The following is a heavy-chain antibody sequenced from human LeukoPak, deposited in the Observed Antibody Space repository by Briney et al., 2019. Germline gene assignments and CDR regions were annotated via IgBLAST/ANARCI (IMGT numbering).Heavy chain of an antibody. Sequence: PSQTLSLTCTVSGGSISSGGYYWSWIRQPPGKGLEWIGYIYYSGSTNYNPSLKSRVTISVDTSKNQFSLKLSSVTTADTAVYYCAGGPDYYDSSGYYSFDYWGQGTLVTVSS. CDR3: AGGPDYYDSSGYYSFDY. CDR1: GGSISSGGYY. J-gene: IGHJ4*02. CDR2: IYYSGST. V-gene: IGHV4-61*08. D-gene: IGHD3-22*01.